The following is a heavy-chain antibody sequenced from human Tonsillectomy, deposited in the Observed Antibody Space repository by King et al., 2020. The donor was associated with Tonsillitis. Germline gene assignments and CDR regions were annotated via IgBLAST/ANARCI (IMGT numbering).Heavy chain of an antibody. CDR1: GGSFSGYY. J-gene: IGHJ6*02. Sequence: VQLPQWGAGLLKPSETLSLTCAVYGGSFSGYYWSWIRQPPGKGLEWIGEINHSGSTNYNPSLKSRVTISVDTSKNQFSLKLSSVTAADTAVYYCARVRRMPHYYGSGRDYYYYYGMDVWGQGTTVTVSS. D-gene: IGHD3-10*01. V-gene: IGHV4-34*01. CDR2: INHSGST. CDR3: ARVRRMPHYYGSGRDYYYYYGMDV.